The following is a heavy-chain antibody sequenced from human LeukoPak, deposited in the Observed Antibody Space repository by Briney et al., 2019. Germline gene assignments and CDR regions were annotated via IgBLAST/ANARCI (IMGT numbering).Heavy chain of an antibody. Sequence: SETLSLTCTVSGGSISSYYWSWIRQPPGKGLEWIGYIYYSGSTNHNPSLKSRVTISVDTSKNQFSLKLSSVTAADTAVYYCARASAISSSWNWFDPWGQGTLVTVSS. V-gene: IGHV4-59*01. CDR2: IYYSGST. CDR1: GGSISSYY. J-gene: IGHJ5*02. D-gene: IGHD6-13*01. CDR3: ARASAISSSWNWFDP.